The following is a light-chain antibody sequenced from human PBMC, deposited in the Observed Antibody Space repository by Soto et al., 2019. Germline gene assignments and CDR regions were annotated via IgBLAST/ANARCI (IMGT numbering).Light chain of an antibody. CDR3: QQSSNWPLT. V-gene: IGKV3-11*01. Sequence: EIVLTQSPVTLSLSPGERATLSCRASQSVSSYLAWYQQKPGQAPRLLIYDASNRANGIPARFSGSGSGTDFTLTISSLEPEDFAVYYCQQSSNWPLTLGGGIKVEIK. CDR2: DAS. CDR1: QSVSSY. J-gene: IGKJ4*01.